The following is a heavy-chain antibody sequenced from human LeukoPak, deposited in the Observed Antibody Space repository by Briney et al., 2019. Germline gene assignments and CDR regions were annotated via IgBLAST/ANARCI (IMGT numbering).Heavy chain of an antibody. V-gene: IGHV3-23*01. D-gene: IGHD6-13*01. J-gene: IGHJ5*02. CDR3: AKDFGSSSWFAPRFDP. CDR1: GGTFSSYA. CDR2: ISGSGGST. Sequence: GASVKVSCKASGGTFSSYAISWVRQAPGKGLEWVSAISGSGGSTYYADSVKGRFTISRDNSKNTLYLQMNSLRAEDTAVYYCAKDFGSSSWFAPRFDPWGQGTLVTVSS.